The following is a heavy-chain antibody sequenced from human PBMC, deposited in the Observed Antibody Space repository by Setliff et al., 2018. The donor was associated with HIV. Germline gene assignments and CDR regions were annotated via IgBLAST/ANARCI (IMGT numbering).Heavy chain of an antibody. V-gene: IGHV4-39*01. Sequence: SETLSLTCAVSGGSVDSRDYYWGWIRQPPGKGLEWIGNILYGGTTYYTPSLKSRVSISVDTSRNQFSLRLNSVTAADTAVYYCARHGHFYDSSSSDAFDIWGHGTMVTVSS. CDR2: ILYGGTT. CDR3: ARHGHFYDSSSSDAFDI. CDR1: GGSVDSRDYY. J-gene: IGHJ3*02. D-gene: IGHD3-22*01.